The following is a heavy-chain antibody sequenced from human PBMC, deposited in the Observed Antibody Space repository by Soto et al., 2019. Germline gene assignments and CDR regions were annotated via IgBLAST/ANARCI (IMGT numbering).Heavy chain of an antibody. J-gene: IGHJ6*02. D-gene: IGHD6-13*01. CDR3: ARQYSSSWYGMDV. V-gene: IGHV5-51*01. Sequence: PGESLKISCKGSGYSFTSYWIGWVRQMPGKGLEWMGIICPGDSDTRYSPSFQGQVTISADKSISTAYLQWSSLKASDTAMYYCARQYSSSWYGMDVWGQGTTVTVSS. CDR1: GYSFTSYW. CDR2: ICPGDSDT.